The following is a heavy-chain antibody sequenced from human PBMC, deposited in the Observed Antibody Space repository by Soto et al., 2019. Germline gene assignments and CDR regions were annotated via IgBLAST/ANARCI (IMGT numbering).Heavy chain of an antibody. J-gene: IGHJ3*02. D-gene: IGHD4-17*01. V-gene: IGHV3-21*01. CDR3: ARGHDYGDLGPDAFDI. Sequence: PGGSLRLSCAASGFTFSSYSMNWVRQAPGKGLEWVSSISSSSSYIYYADSVEGRFTISRDNAKNSLYLQMNSLRAEDTAVYYCARGHDYGDLGPDAFDIWGQGTMVTVSS. CDR1: GFTFSSYS. CDR2: ISSSSSYI.